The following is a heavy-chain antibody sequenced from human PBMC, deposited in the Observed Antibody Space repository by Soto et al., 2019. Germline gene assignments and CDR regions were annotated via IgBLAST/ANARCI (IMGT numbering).Heavy chain of an antibody. V-gene: IGHV3-30*03. CDR1: GFTFSSYG. CDR3: APWFGAFYY. CDR2: ISYDGSNK. J-gene: IGHJ4*02. D-gene: IGHD3-10*01. Sequence: QVQLVESGGGVVQPGRSLRLSCAASGFTFSSYGMHWVRQAPGKGLEWVAVISYDGSNKYYADSVKGRFTISRDNSKNTLYLQMNSLRAEDRAVYYCAPWFGAFYYWGQGTLVTVSS.